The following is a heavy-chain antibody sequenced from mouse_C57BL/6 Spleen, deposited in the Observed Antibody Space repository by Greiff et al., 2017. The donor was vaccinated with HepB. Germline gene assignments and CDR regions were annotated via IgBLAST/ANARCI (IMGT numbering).Heavy chain of an antibody. D-gene: IGHD1-1*01. V-gene: IGHV1-52*01. J-gene: IGHJ4*01. CDR2: FDPSDSET. CDR1: GYTFTSYW. Sequence: QVQLQQPGAELVRPGSSVKLSCKASGYTFTSYWMYWVKQRPIQGLEWIGNFDPSDSETHYNQKFKDKATLTVDKSSSTAYMQRNSRTAEDTAVYYYARRGDYGSGYYYAMDYWGQGTSVTVSS. CDR3: ARRGDYGSGYYYAMDY.